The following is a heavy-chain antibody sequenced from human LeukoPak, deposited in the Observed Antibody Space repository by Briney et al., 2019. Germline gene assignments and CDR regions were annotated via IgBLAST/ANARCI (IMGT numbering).Heavy chain of an antibody. J-gene: IGHJ3*02. CDR2: MTVTNKI. CDR3: ARAQTLFWEFDGFDI. CDR1: GSTFSSHS. Sequence: PGGSLRLPCAASGSTFSSHSINWVRQAPGKGLEWIATMTVTNKIYYADSVKGRFTISRDNAENSVYLQMNSLRDEDTAVYSCARAQTLFWEFDGFDIWGRGTKVTVSS. V-gene: IGHV3-69-1*01. D-gene: IGHD3-3*01.